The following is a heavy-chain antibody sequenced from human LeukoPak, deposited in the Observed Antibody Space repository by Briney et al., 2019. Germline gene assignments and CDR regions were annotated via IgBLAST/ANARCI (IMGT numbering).Heavy chain of an antibody. CDR3: ARDLKGYGSGSYPIAY. J-gene: IGHJ4*02. Sequence: GGSLRLSCAASGFTFSSYAMHWVRQAPGKGLEWVAVISYDGSNKYYADSVKGRFTISRDNSNNTLYLQMNSLRAEDTAVYYCARDLKGYGSGSYPIAYWGQGTLVTVSS. CDR1: GFTFSSYA. D-gene: IGHD3-10*01. CDR2: ISYDGSNK. V-gene: IGHV3-30*04.